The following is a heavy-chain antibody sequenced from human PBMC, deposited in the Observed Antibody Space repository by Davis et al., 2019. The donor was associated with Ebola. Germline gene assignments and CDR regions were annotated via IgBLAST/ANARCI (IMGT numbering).Heavy chain of an antibody. D-gene: IGHD2-15*01. V-gene: IGHV3-48*04. Sequence: GESLKISCAASGFTFSSYSMNWVRQAPGKGLEWVSYISSSSSTIYYADSVKGRFTISRDNAKNSLYLQMNSLRAEDTAVYYCARVVGYCSGGSCYSGGFDYWGQGTLVTVSS. CDR3: ARVVGYCSGGSCYSGGFDY. J-gene: IGHJ4*02. CDR1: GFTFSSYS. CDR2: ISSSSSTI.